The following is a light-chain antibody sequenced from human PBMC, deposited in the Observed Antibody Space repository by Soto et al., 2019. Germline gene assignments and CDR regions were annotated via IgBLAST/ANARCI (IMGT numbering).Light chain of an antibody. CDR3: LQYGSSPYT. Sequence: EIVFTQSPGILSLSPGGRATIACRVSQSVSRYLIWFQQKPGQAPRLLIYGASRRATDIPDRFSGSGSETDFTLTISRLEPEDFAVFYCLQYGSSPYTFGQGTKVDIK. CDR2: GAS. V-gene: IGKV3-20*01. CDR1: QSVSRY. J-gene: IGKJ2*01.